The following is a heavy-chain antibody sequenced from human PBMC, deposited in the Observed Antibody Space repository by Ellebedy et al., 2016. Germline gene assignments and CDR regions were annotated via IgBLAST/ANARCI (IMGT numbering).Heavy chain of an antibody. CDR1: GFSFGIFG. J-gene: IGHJ4*02. Sequence: GESLKISCAASGFSFGIFGMNWVRQAPGKGLEWVSGISNGGIKYYADSIKGRFTISRDTSKNTLDLQMDSLRAEDTAVYYCARDPVHIVGATIDYWGQGTLVTVSS. V-gene: IGHV3-23*01. CDR2: ISNGGIK. D-gene: IGHD1-26*01. CDR3: ARDPVHIVGATIDY.